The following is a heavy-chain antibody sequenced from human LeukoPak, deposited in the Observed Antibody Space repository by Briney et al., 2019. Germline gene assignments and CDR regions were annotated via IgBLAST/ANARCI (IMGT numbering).Heavy chain of an antibody. CDR2: INPDSGGT. Sequence: ASVKVSCKASGYTFTGYYMHWVRQAPGQGLEWMGWINPDSGGTKYAQKFQDRVTMTSGTSISTAYMELSRLRSDDTAVYYCARDHLLFRQPPNWFDPWGQGTLVTVSS. J-gene: IGHJ5*02. D-gene: IGHD1-14*01. CDR1: GYTFTGYY. CDR3: ARDHLLFRQPPNWFDP. V-gene: IGHV1-2*02.